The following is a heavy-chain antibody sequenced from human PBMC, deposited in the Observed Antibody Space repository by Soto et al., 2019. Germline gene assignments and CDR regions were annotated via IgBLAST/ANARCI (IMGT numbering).Heavy chain of an antibody. CDR1: GYTFTDYA. CDR3: AREGAHYTPIDH. J-gene: IGHJ1*01. Sequence: GASVKVSCKASGYTFTDYAIHWVRQAPGQGLEWMGWINVGNGNTGYSRKFQGRVTNVRDMSASTAYIEVTSLTSEDTAIYYCAREGAHYTPIDHWGQGTLVTVSS. CDR2: INVGNGNT. V-gene: IGHV1-3*01. D-gene: IGHD2-15*01.